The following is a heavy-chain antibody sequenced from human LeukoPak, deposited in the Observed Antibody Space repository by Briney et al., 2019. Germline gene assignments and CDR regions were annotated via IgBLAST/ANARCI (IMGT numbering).Heavy chain of an antibody. J-gene: IGHJ4*02. V-gene: IGHV1-18*04. Sequence: GASVKVSCKASGYSFSDYGISWVRQAPGQGLEWMGWISGYSGSTRYAQDFQSRVSLTTDTATNTAFMELRTLRSDDTAVYYCARDSADYSEKDYWGQGTLVTVSS. CDR2: ISGYSGST. CDR1: GYSFSDYG. D-gene: IGHD2-15*01. CDR3: ARDSADYSEKDY.